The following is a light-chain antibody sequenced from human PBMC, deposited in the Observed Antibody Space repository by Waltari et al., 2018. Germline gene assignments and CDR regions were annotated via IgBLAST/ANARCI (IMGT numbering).Light chain of an antibody. J-gene: IGKJ5*01. CDR3: QQYGSSST. V-gene: IGKV3-20*01. CDR2: GAS. Sequence: EIVLTQSPGTPSLSPGERATLSCRASQSVTSNYLVWYQQKPGQAPRLLIYGASSRATGIPDRFSGSGSGTDFTLTISRLEPEDFAVYYCQQYGSSSTFGQGTRLEIK. CDR1: QSVTSNY.